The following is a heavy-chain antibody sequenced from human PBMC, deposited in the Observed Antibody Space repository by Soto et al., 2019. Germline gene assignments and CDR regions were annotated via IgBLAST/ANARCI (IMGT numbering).Heavy chain of an antibody. J-gene: IGHJ6*02. D-gene: IGHD3-3*01. CDR1: GFTFSSYS. V-gene: IGHV3-74*01. CDR3: ARDRPYYDFWSGYYPPTEYYYYGMDV. CDR2: INGNGSST. Sequence: GGSLRLSCAASGFTFSSYSMSWVRQAPGKGPEWVSRINGNGSSTSYADSVKGRFTISRDNAKNTLYLQMNSLRAEDTAVYYCARDRPYYDFWSGYYPPTEYYYYGMDVWGQGTTVTVSS.